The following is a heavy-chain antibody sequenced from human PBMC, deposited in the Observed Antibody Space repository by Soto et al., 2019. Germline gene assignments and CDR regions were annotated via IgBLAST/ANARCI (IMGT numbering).Heavy chain of an antibody. V-gene: IGHV3-21*01. J-gene: IGHJ6*02. CDR3: ARDRQGGYDLYYYYGMDV. CDR2: ISSSSSYI. D-gene: IGHD5-12*01. Sequence: GGSLRLSCTASGFNFGSYSMNWVRQAPGKGLEWVSSISSSSSYIYYADSVKGRFTISRDNAKNSLYLQMNSLRAEDTAVYYCARDRQGGYDLYYYYGMDVWGQGTTVTVSS. CDR1: GFNFGSYS.